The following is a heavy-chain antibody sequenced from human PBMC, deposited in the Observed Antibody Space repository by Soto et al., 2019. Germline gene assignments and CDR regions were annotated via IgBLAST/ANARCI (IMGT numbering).Heavy chain of an antibody. D-gene: IGHD6-19*01. CDR3: ASVAVAGYDAFDI. CDR2: IYPGDSDT. CDR1: GYSFNSYL. Sequence: WESLKISCKGSGYSFNSYLIGRVRQMPGKGLEWMGIIYPGDSDTSYSPSFQGQVTISADKSISTAYLQWSSLKASDTAMYYCASVAVAGYDAFDIWGQGTMVTVSS. V-gene: IGHV5-51*01. J-gene: IGHJ3*02.